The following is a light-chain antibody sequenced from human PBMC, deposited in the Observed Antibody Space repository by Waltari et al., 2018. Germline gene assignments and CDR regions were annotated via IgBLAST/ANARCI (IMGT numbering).Light chain of an antibody. Sequence: QLMLTQSPSASASLGASVNLTCPLSSGYSSYPLAWHPQQPEKGPRYLMKVDSDGSHIKGDGIPDRFSGSSSGAERYLTISGLQSEDEADYYCQTGGFGIWVFGGGTKLTVL. J-gene: IGLJ3*02. V-gene: IGLV4-69*01. CDR3: QTGGFGIWV. CDR2: VDSDGSH. CDR1: SGYSSYP.